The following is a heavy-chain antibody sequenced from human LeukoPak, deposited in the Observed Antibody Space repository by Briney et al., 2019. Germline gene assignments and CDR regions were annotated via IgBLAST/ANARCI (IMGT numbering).Heavy chain of an antibody. J-gene: IGHJ4*02. CDR2: IYYSGST. V-gene: IGHV4-39*01. D-gene: IGHD3-22*01. CDR3: ARLYYDSSGYYQICYFDY. Sequence: SETLSFTCTVSGGSISSSSYYWCWIRQPPGKGLEWIGSIYYSGSTYYNPSLKSRVTISVDTSKNQFSLNLSSVTAADTAVYYCARLYYDSSGYYQICYFDYWGQGTLVTVSS. CDR1: GGSISSSSYY.